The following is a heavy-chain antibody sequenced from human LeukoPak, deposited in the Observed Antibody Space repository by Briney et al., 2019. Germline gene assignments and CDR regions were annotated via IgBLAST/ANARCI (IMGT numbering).Heavy chain of an antibody. CDR3: ARRAYYDSSGYHPTAGYFDL. CDR1: GGSLFSYY. Sequence: SETLSLTCTVSGGSLFSYYWNWIRQSPGKGLEWIGFIYPNGITSYNPSLMSRGSISIATSRNQFSLSLTSVTAADTAMYYCARRAYYDSSGYHPTAGYFDLWGRGTLVTVSS. CDR2: IYPNGIT. V-gene: IGHV4-4*08. J-gene: IGHJ2*01. D-gene: IGHD3-22*01.